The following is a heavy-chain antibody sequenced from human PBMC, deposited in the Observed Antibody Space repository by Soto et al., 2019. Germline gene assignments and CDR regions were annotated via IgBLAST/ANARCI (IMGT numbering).Heavy chain of an antibody. D-gene: IGHD3-10*01. CDR2: ISGSGGST. V-gene: IGHV3-23*01. CDR1: GFTFSSYA. CDR3: AKAQYSGSRITMVRGVTKTDYYYYMDV. Sequence: GGSLRLSCAASGFTFSSYAMSWVRQAPGKGLEWVSAISGSGGSTYYADSVKGRFTISRENSKNTLYLQMKSLRAEDTAVYYYAKAQYSGSRITMVRGVTKTDYYYYMDVWGKGTTVTVSS. J-gene: IGHJ6*03.